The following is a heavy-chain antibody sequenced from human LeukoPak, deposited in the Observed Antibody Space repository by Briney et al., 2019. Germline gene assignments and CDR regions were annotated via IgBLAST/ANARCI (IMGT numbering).Heavy chain of an antibody. Sequence: SETLSLTCAVYGGSFSGYYWSWIRQPPGKGLEWIGEINHSGSTNYNPSLKSRVTISVDTSKNQFSLKLSSVTAADTAVYYCARDQGYSTSLDYWGQGTLVTVSS. D-gene: IGHD1-26*01. CDR3: ARDQGYSTSLDY. J-gene: IGHJ4*02. V-gene: IGHV4-34*01. CDR1: GGSFSGYY. CDR2: INHSGST.